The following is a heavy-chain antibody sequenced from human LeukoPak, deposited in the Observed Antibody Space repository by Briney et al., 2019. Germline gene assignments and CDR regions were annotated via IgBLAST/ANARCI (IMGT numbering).Heavy chain of an antibody. CDR3: ARLRLRSAFDI. J-gene: IGHJ3*02. Sequence: GESLKISCKGSGYTFPTYWIGWVRQMPGKGLEWMGIIYPGDSDTRYSPSFQGQVTISADKSISTAYLQWSSLKASDTAMYYCARLRLRSAFDIWGQGTMVTVSS. V-gene: IGHV5-51*01. CDR1: GYTFPTYW. CDR2: IYPGDSDT.